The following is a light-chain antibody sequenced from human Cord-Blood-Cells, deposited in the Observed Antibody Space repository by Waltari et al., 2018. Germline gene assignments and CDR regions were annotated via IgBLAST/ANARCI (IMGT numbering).Light chain of an antibody. V-gene: IGLV2-14*03. J-gene: IGLJ3*02. CDR2: DVS. CDR1: RSHVGGYNY. CDR3: SSYTSSSTWV. Sequence: QSALTQPASVSGSPGQSIPIPCTGTRSHVGGYNYVSWYQQHPGTAPKLMIYDVSNRPSGVSNRFSGSKSGNTASLTISGLQAEDEADYYCSSYTSSSTWVFGGGTKLTVL.